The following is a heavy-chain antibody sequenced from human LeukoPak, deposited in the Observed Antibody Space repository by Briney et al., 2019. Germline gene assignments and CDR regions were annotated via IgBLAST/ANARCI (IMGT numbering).Heavy chain of an antibody. CDR3: AKLTSGWFEDF. D-gene: IGHD6-19*01. CDR2: INQDGSEI. Sequence: GGSLRLSCAASGFTFSNYWMSWVRQAPGKGLEWLANINQDGSEIYYVDSVKGRFTISRDNGKNSLYLQINSLRADDTAVYYCAKLTSGWFEDFWGQGTLVTVSS. CDR1: GFTFSNYW. V-gene: IGHV3-7*01. J-gene: IGHJ4*02.